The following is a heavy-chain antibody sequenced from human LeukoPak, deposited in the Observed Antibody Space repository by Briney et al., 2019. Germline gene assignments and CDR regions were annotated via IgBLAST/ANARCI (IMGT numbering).Heavy chain of an antibody. CDR3: ARPRGLSSGYDY. CDR2: INPNSGGT. D-gene: IGHD3-22*01. CDR1: GYTFTGYY. V-gene: IGHV1-2*02. J-gene: IGHJ4*02. Sequence: ASVKVSCKASGYTFTGYYMHWVRQAPGQGLEWMGWINPNSGGTNYAQKFQGRVTMTRDTSISTAYMELSRLRSDDTAVYYCARPRGLSSGYDYWGQGTLVTVSS.